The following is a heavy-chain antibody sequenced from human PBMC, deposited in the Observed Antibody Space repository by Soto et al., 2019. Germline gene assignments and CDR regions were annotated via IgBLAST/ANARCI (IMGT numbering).Heavy chain of an antibody. J-gene: IGHJ4*02. Sequence: EVQLVESGGGLVKPGGSLRLSCAASGFTFSSYSMNWVRQAPGKGLEWVSSISSSSSYIYYADSVKGRFPISRDNAKNSLYLQINRLRDEDTAEYYCAGLTSYDSSGYYGYWGQGSLVTVSS. V-gene: IGHV3-21*01. CDR2: ISSSSSYI. CDR1: GFTFSSYS. CDR3: AGLTSYDSSGYYGY. D-gene: IGHD3-22*01.